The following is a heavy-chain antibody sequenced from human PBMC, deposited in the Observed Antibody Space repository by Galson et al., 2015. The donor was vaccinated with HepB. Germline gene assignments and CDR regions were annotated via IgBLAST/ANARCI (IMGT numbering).Heavy chain of an antibody. CDR1: GYTFTSYD. CDR3: ARGGGSSARGMDV. J-gene: IGHJ6*02. V-gene: IGHV1-18*04. D-gene: IGHD1-26*01. Sequence: SVKVSCKASGYTFTSYDVSWVRQAPGQGLEWMGWISGNNGDTNYAQKLLGRVTVTTDTSTSTAYMELRSLRSDDTAVYYCARGGGSSARGMDVWGQGTTVTVSS. CDR2: ISGNNGDT.